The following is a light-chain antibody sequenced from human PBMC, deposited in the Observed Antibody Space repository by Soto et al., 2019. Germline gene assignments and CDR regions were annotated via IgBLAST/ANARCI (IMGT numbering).Light chain of an antibody. CDR2: GAS. CDR1: RTVSNSY. Sequence: EIVLTQSPGTLSLSPGERATLSCRASRTVSNSYLAWYQQQPGQAPRLLISGASSRATGIPDRFSGSGSGADFTLTISRLEPEDFAVYYCHQYGSSPPTFGGGTKVETK. J-gene: IGKJ4*01. V-gene: IGKV3-20*01. CDR3: HQYGSSPPT.